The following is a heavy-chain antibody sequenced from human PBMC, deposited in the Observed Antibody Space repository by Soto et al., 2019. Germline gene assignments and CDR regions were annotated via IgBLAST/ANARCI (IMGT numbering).Heavy chain of an antibody. Sequence: GASVKVSCKASGGTFSSYAISWVRQAPGQGLEWMGGIIPIFGTANYAQKFQGRVTITADKSTSTAYMELSSLRSEDTAVYYCAIKALEYSSQRGEDGVYYYYGMDVWGQGTTVTVSS. D-gene: IGHD6-6*01. CDR2: IIPIFGTA. J-gene: IGHJ6*02. CDR3: AIKALEYSSQRGEDGVYYYYGMDV. CDR1: GGTFSSYA. V-gene: IGHV1-69*06.